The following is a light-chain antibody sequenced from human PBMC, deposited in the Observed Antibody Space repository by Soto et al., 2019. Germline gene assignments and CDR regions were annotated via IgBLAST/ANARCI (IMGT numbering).Light chain of an antibody. V-gene: IGLV4-69*01. CDR1: SWHISYA. CDR3: QTWGTGINWV. Sequence: QPVLTQSPSAAASLGASVKLTCTLSSWHISYAIAWHQQQPEKGPRYLMKLNSDGSHSKGDEIPDRFSGSSSGAERYLTISGLQSEDEADYYCQTWGTGINWVFCGGTKLTVL. CDR2: LNSDGSH. J-gene: IGLJ3*02.